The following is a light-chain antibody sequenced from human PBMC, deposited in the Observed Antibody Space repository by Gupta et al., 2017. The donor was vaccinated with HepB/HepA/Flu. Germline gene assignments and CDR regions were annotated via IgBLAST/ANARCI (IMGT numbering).Light chain of an antibody. CDR3: QQYITSPVT. CDR2: GTS. Sequence: EIVLTQSPGTLSLSPGERATLSCRASQSVTGRYLAWYQQKPGQAPRLLMYGTSSRATGIPDRFSGSGSGTDFTLTISSLEPEDFAMYYCQQYITSPVTFGQGTRVEIK. V-gene: IGKV3-20*01. J-gene: IGKJ5*01. CDR1: QSVTGRY.